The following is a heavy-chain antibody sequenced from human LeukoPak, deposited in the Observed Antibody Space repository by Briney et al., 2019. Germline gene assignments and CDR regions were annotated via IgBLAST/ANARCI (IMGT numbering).Heavy chain of an antibody. CDR3: ARGLYCSSTSCYVGYMDV. V-gene: IGHV3-23*01. CDR1: GFTFRSNA. CDR2: ISGSGGST. D-gene: IGHD2-2*01. Sequence: PGGSLRLSYAASGFTFRSNAMSWVRQAPGKGLEWVSAISGSGGSTYYADSVKGRFTISRDNAKNSLYLQMNSLRAEDTAVYYCARGLYCSSTSCYVGYMDVWGKGTTVTVSS. J-gene: IGHJ6*03.